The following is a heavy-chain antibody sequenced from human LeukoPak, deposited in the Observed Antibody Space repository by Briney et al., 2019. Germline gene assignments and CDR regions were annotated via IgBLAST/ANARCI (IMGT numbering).Heavy chain of an antibody. Sequence: PSETLSLTCAVYGGSFSGYYWSWIRQPPGKGLEWIGEINHSGSTNYNPSLKSRVTISVDTSKNQFSLKLSSVTAADTAVYYCARAGGFAGYMDVWGKGTTVTISS. CDR3: ARAGGFAGYMDV. J-gene: IGHJ6*03. CDR2: INHSGST. CDR1: GGSFSGYY. D-gene: IGHD3-16*01. V-gene: IGHV4-34*01.